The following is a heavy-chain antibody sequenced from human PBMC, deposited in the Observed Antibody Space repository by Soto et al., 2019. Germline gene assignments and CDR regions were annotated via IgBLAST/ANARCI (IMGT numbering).Heavy chain of an antibody. V-gene: IGHV1-69*01. CDR2: IIPIFGTA. D-gene: IGHD2-15*01. J-gene: IGHJ6*02. CDR3: ARSQGGSSSLDIYYYYYYGMDV. CDR1: GGTFSSYA. Sequence: QVQLVQSGAEVKKPGSSVKVSCKAPGGTFSSYAISWVRQAPGQGLEWMGGIIPIFGTANYAQKFQGRVTITADESTSTAYMELSILRSEDTAVYYCARSQGGSSSLDIYYYYYYGMDVWGQGTTVTVSS.